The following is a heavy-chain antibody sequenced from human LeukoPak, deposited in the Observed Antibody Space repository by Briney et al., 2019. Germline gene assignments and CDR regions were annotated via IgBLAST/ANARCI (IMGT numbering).Heavy chain of an antibody. D-gene: IGHD2-15*01. V-gene: IGHV4-34*01. J-gene: IGHJ5*02. CDR1: GGSFSGNY. Sequence: SETLSLTCAVYGGSFSGNYWSWIRQPPGKGLEWIGEINHSGNTDYNPSVKSRVTISVDTSKNQLSLKPSSVTAADTAVYYCAGEPGYCSGGSCYGGWFDPWGQGTLVTVSS. CDR2: INHSGNT. CDR3: AGEPGYCSGGSCYGGWFDP.